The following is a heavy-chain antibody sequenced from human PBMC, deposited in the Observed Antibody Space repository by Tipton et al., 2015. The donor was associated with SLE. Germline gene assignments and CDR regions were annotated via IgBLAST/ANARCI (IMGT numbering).Heavy chain of an antibody. CDR2: IRYDGSNK. CDR3: ASGFPTGYSSSWYGAYYYYGMDV. CDR1: GFTFSSYG. V-gene: IGHV3-30*02. J-gene: IGHJ6*02. Sequence: GSLRLSCAASGFTFSSYGMHWVRQAPGKGLEWVAFIRYDGSNKYYADSVKGRFTISRDNAKNSLYLQMNSLRAEDTAVYYCASGFPTGYSSSWYGAYYYYGMDVWGQGTTVTVSS. D-gene: IGHD6-13*01.